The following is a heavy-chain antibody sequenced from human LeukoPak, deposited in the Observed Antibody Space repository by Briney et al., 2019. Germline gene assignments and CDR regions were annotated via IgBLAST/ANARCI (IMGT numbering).Heavy chain of an antibody. CDR2: ISSNGGIT. CDR3: ARVIRRFGEFSSDY. CDR1: GFTFSSDA. J-gene: IGHJ4*02. Sequence: GGSLRLSCAASGFTFSSDAMHWVRQAPGKGLEYVSAISSNGGITHYGNSVKGRFTISRDNSKNTLYLQMGSLRAEDMAVYFCARVIRRFGEFSSDYWGQGTLVTVSS. D-gene: IGHD3-10*01. V-gene: IGHV3-64*01.